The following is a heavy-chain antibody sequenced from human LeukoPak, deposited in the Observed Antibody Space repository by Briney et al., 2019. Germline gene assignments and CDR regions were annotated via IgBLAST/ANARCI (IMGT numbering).Heavy chain of an antibody. V-gene: IGHV1-8*02. J-gene: IGHJ4*02. CDR2: MNPNSGNT. CDR1: GYTFTGYY. D-gene: IGHD3-10*01. CDR3: ARGDYGSGSYYLYYFDY. Sequence: GASVKVSCKASGYTFTGYYMHWVRQAPGQGLEWMGWMNPNSGNTGYAQKFQGRVTMTRNTSISTAYMELSSLRSEDTAVYYCARGDYGSGSYYLYYFDYWGQGTLVTVSS.